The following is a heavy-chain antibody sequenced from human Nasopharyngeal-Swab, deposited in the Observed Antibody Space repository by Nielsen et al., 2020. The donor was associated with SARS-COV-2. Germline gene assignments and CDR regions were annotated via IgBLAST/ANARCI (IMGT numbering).Heavy chain of an antibody. Sequence: ASVKVSCKASGYTFIDHYMHWVRQAPGQALEWMGWINPNSGDPTYARKFKGRVTLTRDTSTSTAFMELSSLAADDTAVYYCARHSCSAGDCYSVLDWFDPWGRGTLVTVSS. V-gene: IGHV1-2*02. J-gene: IGHJ5*02. D-gene: IGHD2-15*01. CDR1: GYTFIDHY. CDR2: INPNSGDP. CDR3: ARHSCSAGDCYSVLDWFDP.